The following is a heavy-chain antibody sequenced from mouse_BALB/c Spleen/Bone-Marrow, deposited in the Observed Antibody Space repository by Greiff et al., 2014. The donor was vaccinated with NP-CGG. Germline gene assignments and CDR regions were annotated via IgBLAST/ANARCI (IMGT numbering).Heavy chain of an antibody. J-gene: IGHJ3*01. CDR2: ISDGGSYT. CDR3: AREGDGAY. CDR1: GFTFSDYY. D-gene: IGHD3-3*01. Sequence: ELMLVESGGGLVKPGGSLKLSCAASGFTFSDYYMYWVRQTPEKRLEWVATISDGGSYTYYPDSVKGRFTISRDNAKNNLYLQMSSLKSEDTAMYYCAREGDGAYWGQGTLVTVSA. V-gene: IGHV5-4*02.